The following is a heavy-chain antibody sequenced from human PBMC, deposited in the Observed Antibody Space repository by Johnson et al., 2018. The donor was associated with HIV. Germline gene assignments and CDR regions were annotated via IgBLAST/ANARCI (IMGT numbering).Heavy chain of an antibody. J-gene: IGHJ3*02. V-gene: IGHV3-30-3*01. D-gene: IGHD2-2*01. CDR3: ARGRSSTRPSDLGSGAFDI. CDR1: GFTFSSYA. Sequence: QMQLVESGGGVVQPGRSLRLSCAASGFTFSSYAVHWVRQATGKGLEWVAILSYDGRNKYYAASVKGRFTISRDNSKNTLYLQMNSLRAEDTAVYYCARGRSSTRPSDLGSGAFDIWGQGTMVTVSS. CDR2: LSYDGRNK.